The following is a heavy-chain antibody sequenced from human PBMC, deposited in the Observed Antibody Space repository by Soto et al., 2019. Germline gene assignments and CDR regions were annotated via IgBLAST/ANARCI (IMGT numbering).Heavy chain of an antibody. V-gene: IGHV1-2*04. CDR2: INPNSGGT. CDR1: GYTFTGYY. CDR3: ARDRRDCSGGSCYPTHYYYYGMDV. Sequence: ASVKVSCKASGYTFTGYYMHCVRQAPGQGLEWMGWINPNSGGTNYAQKFQGWVTMTRDTSISTAYMELSRLRSDDTAVYYCARDRRDCSGGSCYPTHYYYYGMDVWGQGTTVTVSS. J-gene: IGHJ6*02. D-gene: IGHD2-15*01.